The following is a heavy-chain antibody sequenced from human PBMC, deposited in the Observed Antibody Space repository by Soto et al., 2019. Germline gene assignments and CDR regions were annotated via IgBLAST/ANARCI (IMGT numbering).Heavy chain of an antibody. J-gene: IGHJ6*02. Sequence: KPPWASVKVSCKASGYTFTSYGISWVRQAPGQGLEWMGWISAYNGNTNYAQKLQGRVTMTTDTSTSTAYMELRSLRSDDTAVYYCARDRTYYYGSGSFYYYGMDVWGQGTTVTVSS. CDR1: GYTFTSYG. CDR3: ARDRTYYYGSGSFYYYGMDV. V-gene: IGHV1-18*01. CDR2: ISAYNGNT. D-gene: IGHD3-10*01.